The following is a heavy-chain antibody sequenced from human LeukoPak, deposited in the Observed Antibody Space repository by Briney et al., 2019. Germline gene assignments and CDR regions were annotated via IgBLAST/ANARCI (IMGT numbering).Heavy chain of an antibody. V-gene: IGHV4-39*01. CDR2: IFYSGST. D-gene: IGHD3-22*01. CDR3: ATPGSINYDSSGYYSDY. CDR1: GASISSSSSC. Sequence: SETLSLTSTVSGASISSSSSCWGWLLQPRGNGLEWFGRIFYSGSTYYNPSLKSRVTISVDTSKNQFSLKLSSVTAADTAVYYCATPGSINYDSSGYYSDYWGQGTLVTVSS. J-gene: IGHJ4*02.